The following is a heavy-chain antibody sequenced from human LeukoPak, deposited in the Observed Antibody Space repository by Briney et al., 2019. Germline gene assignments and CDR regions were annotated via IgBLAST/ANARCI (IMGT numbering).Heavy chain of an antibody. CDR1: GGSFSGYY. Sequence: PSETLSLPCAVYGGSFSGYYWSWIRQPAGKGLEWIGRIYTSGSTNYNPSLKSRVTMSVDTSKNQFSLKLSSVTAADTAVYYCARNLAGYYDYYYYGMDVWGQGTTVTVSS. CDR2: IYTSGST. D-gene: IGHD3-9*01. V-gene: IGHV4-59*10. CDR3: ARNLAGYYDYYYYGMDV. J-gene: IGHJ6*02.